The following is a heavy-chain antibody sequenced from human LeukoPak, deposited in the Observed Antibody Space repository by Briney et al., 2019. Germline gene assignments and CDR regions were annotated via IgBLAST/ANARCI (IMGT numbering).Heavy chain of an antibody. CDR2: ISGNTRYI. J-gene: IGHJ3*02. CDR3: ARGHSGSYQRNDAFDI. CDR1: AFTFSSYG. D-gene: IGHD1-26*01. V-gene: IGHV3-21*01. Sequence: GGSLRLSCAASAFTFSSYGMNWVRQAPGKVLDLLSSISGNTRYIYYADSVRGRFTVSRDNAKNSLYLQMNSLRAEDTAVYYCARGHSGSYQRNDAFDIWGQGTMVTVSS.